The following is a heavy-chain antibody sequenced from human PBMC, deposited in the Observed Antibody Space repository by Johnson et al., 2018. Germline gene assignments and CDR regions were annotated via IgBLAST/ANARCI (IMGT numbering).Heavy chain of an antibody. CDR1: GFTFSSYS. CDR2: ISSRSTYI. V-gene: IGHV3-21*01. D-gene: IGHD3-10*01. J-gene: IGHJ6*02. CDR3: VRDYYGSGSYAMDV. Sequence: VQLVQSGGGLVKPGVSLILSCAASGFTFSSYSMNWVRHAPGKWLECVSSISSRSTYIYYADSVMDLFTISRDNAKNSLYLQINSLRAEDMAVYYCVRDYYGSGSYAMDVWGQGTTVTVSS.